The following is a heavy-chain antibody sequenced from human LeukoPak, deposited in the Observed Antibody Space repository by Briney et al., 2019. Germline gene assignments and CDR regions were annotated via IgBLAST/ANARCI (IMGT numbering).Heavy chain of an antibody. CDR1: GFSVSTYE. Sequence: GSLRLSCAASGFSVSTYEMNWVRQAPGKGLEWIGYIYYSGSTNYNPSLKSRVTISVDTSKNQFSLKLSSVTAADTAVYYCASTTVVTRADAFDIWGQGTMVTVSS. V-gene: IGHV4-59*08. CDR3: ASTTVVTRADAFDI. CDR2: IYYSGST. J-gene: IGHJ3*02. D-gene: IGHD4-23*01.